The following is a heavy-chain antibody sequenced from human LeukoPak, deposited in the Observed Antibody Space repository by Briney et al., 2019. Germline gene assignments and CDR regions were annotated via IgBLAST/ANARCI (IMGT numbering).Heavy chain of an antibody. J-gene: IGHJ4*02. CDR2: ISSSGSTI. CDR1: GFTFSSYG. Sequence: QPGGSLRLSCAASGFTFSSYGMNWVRQAPGKGLEWVSYISSSGSTIYYADSVKGRFTISRDNAKNSLYLQMNSLRAEDTAVYYCARAHPSGWFYFDYWGQGTLVTVSS. CDR3: ARAHPSGWFYFDY. V-gene: IGHV3-48*03. D-gene: IGHD6-19*01.